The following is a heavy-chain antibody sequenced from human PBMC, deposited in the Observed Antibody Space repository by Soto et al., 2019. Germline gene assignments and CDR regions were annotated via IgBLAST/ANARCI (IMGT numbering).Heavy chain of an antibody. CDR2: IYYSGST. Sequence: SETLSLTCTVSGGSISSSSYYWGWIRQPPGKGLEWIGSIYYSGSTYYNPSLKSRVTISVDTSKNQFSLKLSSVTAADTAVYYCARPTYSSGWYVDYWGQGTLVTSPQ. CDR3: ARPTYSSGWYVDY. CDR1: GGSISSSSYY. V-gene: IGHV4-39*01. J-gene: IGHJ4*02. D-gene: IGHD6-19*01.